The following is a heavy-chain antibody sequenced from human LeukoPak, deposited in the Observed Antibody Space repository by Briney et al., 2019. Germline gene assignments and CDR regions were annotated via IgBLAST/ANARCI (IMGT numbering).Heavy chain of an antibody. D-gene: IGHD6-19*01. CDR2: ISGSGGNT. Sequence: LRLSXAASGFTFNNYAMSWVRQAPGKGLEWVSVISGSGGNTYYADSVKGRFTISRDNSKNTLYLQMNSLRAEDTAVYYCAKSSSGWYVVDYWGQGTLVTVSS. V-gene: IGHV3-23*01. CDR3: AKSSSGWYVVDY. J-gene: IGHJ4*02. CDR1: GFTFNNYA.